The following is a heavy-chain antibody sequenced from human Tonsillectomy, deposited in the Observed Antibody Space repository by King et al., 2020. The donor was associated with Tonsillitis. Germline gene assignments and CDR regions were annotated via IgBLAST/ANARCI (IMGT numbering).Heavy chain of an antibody. CDR3: ARDLLYCSSTSCSRKYYYYYGMDV. Sequence: QLVQSGAEVKKPGSSVKVSCKASGGTFSSYAISWVRQAPGQGLEWMGGIIPIFGTANYAQKFPRRVTITADESTSTAYMELSSLRSEDTAVYYCARDLLYCSSTSCSRKYYYYYGMDVWGQGTTVTVSS. V-gene: IGHV1-69*01. CDR1: GGTFSSYA. J-gene: IGHJ6*02. CDR2: IIPIFGTA. D-gene: IGHD2-2*01.